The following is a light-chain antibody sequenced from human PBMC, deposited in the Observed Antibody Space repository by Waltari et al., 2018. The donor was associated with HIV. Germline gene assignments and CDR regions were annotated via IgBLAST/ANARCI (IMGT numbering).Light chain of an antibody. CDR2: AAS. CDR1: QNVSSY. J-gene: IGKJ2*03. V-gene: IGKV1-8*01. CDR3: QQYYSFPYS. Sequence: AIRMTQSPPSLSASAGDRVTVTCRASQNVSSYLAWFQQRPGKAPNLLIFAASTLQSGVPSRFSGNGSGTDFTLTISSLQSEDFASYYCQQYYSFPYSFGQGTTLEMK.